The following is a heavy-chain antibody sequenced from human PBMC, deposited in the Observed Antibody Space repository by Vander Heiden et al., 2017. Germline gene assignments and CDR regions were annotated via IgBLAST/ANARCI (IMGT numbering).Heavy chain of an antibody. V-gene: IGHV5-51*01. CDR2: IYVGDSDT. J-gene: IGHJ4*02. Sequence: EVQLVQSGAEVKKPGESLKISCMGSGYNFPNYWIAWVRQMPGKGLEWMGVIYVGDSDTRYSPSFQGQVTISVDRSINTAYLQWSSLKASDTAMYCCARRSGTHGPYDFWGQGTPVTVSS. CDR3: ARRSGTHGPYDF. D-gene: IGHD1-26*01. CDR1: GYNFPNYW.